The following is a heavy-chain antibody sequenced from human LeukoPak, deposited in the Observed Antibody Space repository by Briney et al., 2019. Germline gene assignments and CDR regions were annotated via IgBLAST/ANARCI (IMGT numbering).Heavy chain of an antibody. CDR1: GGTLSSYA. D-gene: IGHD6-19*01. Sequence: SVKVSCKASGGTLSSYAISWVRQAPGQGLEWMGGSIPIFGTANYAQKFRGRVTITADESTSTAYMELSSLRSEDTAVYYCATRTNSSGWTYYYYGMDVWGKGTTVTVSS. V-gene: IGHV1-69*13. CDR2: SIPIFGTA. J-gene: IGHJ6*04. CDR3: ATRTNSSGWTYYYYGMDV.